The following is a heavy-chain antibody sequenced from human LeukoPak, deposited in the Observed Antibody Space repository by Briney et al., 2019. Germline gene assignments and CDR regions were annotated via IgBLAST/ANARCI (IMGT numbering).Heavy chain of an antibody. J-gene: IGHJ5*02. CDR1: GGSISSYY. Sequence: PSETLSLTCTVSGGSISSYYWSWIRQPPGKGLEWIGYIYYSGSTNYNPSLKSRVTISVDTSKNQFSLKLSSVTAADTAVYYCARADYYGSGSYGFDPWGQGTLVTVSS. V-gene: IGHV4-59*01. D-gene: IGHD3-10*01. CDR3: ARADYYGSGSYGFDP. CDR2: IYYSGST.